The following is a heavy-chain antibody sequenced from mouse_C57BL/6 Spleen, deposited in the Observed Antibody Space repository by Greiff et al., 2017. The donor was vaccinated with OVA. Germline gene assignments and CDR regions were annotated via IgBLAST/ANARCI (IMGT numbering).Heavy chain of an antibody. V-gene: IGHV1-80*01. Sequence: QVQLQQSGAELVKPGDSVKISCKASGYAFSSYWMNWVKQRPGKGLEWIGQIYPGDGDTNYNGKFKGKATLTADKSSSTAYMQLSSLTSEDAAVYFCARSGDLDYGSSLEGFAYWGQGTLVTVSA. J-gene: IGHJ3*01. D-gene: IGHD1-1*01. CDR3: ARSGDLDYGSSLEGFAY. CDR2: IYPGDGDT. CDR1: GYAFSSYW.